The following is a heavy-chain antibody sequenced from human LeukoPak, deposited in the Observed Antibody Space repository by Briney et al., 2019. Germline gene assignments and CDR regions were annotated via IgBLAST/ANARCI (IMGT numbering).Heavy chain of an antibody. V-gene: IGHV3-7*01. CDR3: ARGYSDWLR. CDR2: INLVGSET. CDR1: GFTLNNYW. J-gene: IGHJ4*02. Sequence: SGGSLRLSCAASGFTLNNYWITWVRQGPGEGLEWLANINLVGSETHFVDSVKGRFTISRENAKNSLSLQMSGRRVEDTAVYYCARGYSDWLRWGQGTQVTGSS. D-gene: IGHD4-11*01.